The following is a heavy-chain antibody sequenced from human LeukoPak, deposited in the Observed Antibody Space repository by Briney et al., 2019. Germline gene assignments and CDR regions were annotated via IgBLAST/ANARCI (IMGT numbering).Heavy chain of an antibody. V-gene: IGHV4-59*08. CDR3: ARLYPSWGGSGSYYPGSFIDY. J-gene: IGHJ4*02. CDR2: IYYSGST. D-gene: IGHD3-10*01. Sequence: SETLSLTCAVSGGSISSYYWSWIRQPPGKGLEWIGYIYYSGSTNYNPSLKSRVTISVDTSKNQFSLKLSSVTAADTAVYYCARLYPSWGGSGSYYPGSFIDYWGQGTLVTVSS. CDR1: GGSISSYY.